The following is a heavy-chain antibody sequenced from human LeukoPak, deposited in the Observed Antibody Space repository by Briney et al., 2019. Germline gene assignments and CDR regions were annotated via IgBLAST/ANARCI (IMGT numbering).Heavy chain of an antibody. CDR1: GGSISSYY. CDR3: ASFSWGSGSYNQEAIWSWFDP. D-gene: IGHD3-10*01. V-gene: IGHV4-59*08. Sequence: SETLSPTCTVSGGSISSYYWSWIRQPPEKGLEWIGYINYSGNTNYNPSLKSRVTISVDTSKNQFSLKLSSVTAADTAVYYCASFSWGSGSYNQEAIWSWFDPWGQGTLVTVSS. CDR2: INYSGNT. J-gene: IGHJ5*02.